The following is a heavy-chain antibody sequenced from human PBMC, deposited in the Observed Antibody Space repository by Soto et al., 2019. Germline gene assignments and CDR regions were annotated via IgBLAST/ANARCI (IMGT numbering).Heavy chain of an antibody. CDR2: MSNDGTKK. J-gene: IGHJ4*02. CDR1: GFTFRDYG. D-gene: IGHD1-1*01. CDR3: AKAGDVYNSFFDY. V-gene: IGHV3-30*18. Sequence: GGSLRLSCVVSGFTFRDYGMHWVRQAPGKGLEWVAVMSNDGTKKFYADSVKGRFTISRDSSKNTLSLQMNSVRPEDAAVYYCAKAGDVYNSFFDYWGRGTLVTVSS.